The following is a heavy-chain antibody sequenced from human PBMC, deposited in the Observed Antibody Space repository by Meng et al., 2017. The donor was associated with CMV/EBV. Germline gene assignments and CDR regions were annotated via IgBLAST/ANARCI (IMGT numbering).Heavy chain of an antibody. CDR3: ARAASSSMTLDP. CDR1: GFTVSSNY. Sequence: SCAATGFTVSSNYMGWVRQAPGKGLEWVSVIYSGGSTYYADSVKGRFTISRDNSKNTLYLQMNSLRAEDTAVYYCARAASSSMTLDPWSQGTLVTVSS. D-gene: IGHD2/OR15-2a*01. CDR2: IYSGGST. J-gene: IGHJ5*02. V-gene: IGHV3-66*02.